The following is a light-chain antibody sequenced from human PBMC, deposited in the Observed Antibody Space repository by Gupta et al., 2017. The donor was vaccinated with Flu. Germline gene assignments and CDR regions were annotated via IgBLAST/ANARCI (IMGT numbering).Light chain of an antibody. CDR3: RQELPARLT. CDR2: FGS. J-gene: IGKJ5*01. CDR1: EGLQNSNGYNY. Sequence: VTPGEPASTSDRASEGLQNSNGYNYLHWHRHDAGQTPQLLIYFGSNSASGVPDRFSGRGSCSDFTLRIIRVEAEAVVVYYSRQELPARLTFGEGTLLEIK. V-gene: IGKV2-28*01.